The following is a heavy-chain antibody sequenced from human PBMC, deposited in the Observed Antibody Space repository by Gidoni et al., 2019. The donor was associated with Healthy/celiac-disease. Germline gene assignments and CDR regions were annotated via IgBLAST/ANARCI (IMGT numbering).Heavy chain of an antibody. CDR2: IRSKANSYAT. D-gene: IGHD2-15*01. V-gene: IGHV3-73*01. CDR1: GFTFSGSA. Sequence: EVQLVESGGGLVQPGGSLKLSCGAFGFTFSGSAMHWVRQASGKGLEWVGRIRSKANSYATAYAASVKGRFTISRDDSKNTAYLQMNSLKTEDTSVYYCTTLLAPDYWGQGTLVTVSS. J-gene: IGHJ4*02. CDR3: TTLLAPDY.